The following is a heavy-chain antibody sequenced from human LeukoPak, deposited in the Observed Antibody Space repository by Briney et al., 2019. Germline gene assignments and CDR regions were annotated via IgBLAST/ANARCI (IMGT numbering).Heavy chain of an antibody. CDR1: GFTFNNYA. D-gene: IGHD5-18*01. V-gene: IGHV3-23*01. J-gene: IGHJ1*01. CDR2: ISGSGGTT. Sequence: GGSLRLSCAASGFTFNNYAMTWVRQAPGKGLEWVSAISGSGGTTLYADSVKRRFTISRENSKRTLYLQMNSLRADDTAVYYCAKDQGIQLWLKYFQHWGQGTLVTVSS. CDR3: AKDQGIQLWLKYFQH.